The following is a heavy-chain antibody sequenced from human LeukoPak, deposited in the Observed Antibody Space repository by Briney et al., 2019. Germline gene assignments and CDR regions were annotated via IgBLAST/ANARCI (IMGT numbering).Heavy chain of an antibody. CDR2: IYTSGST. D-gene: IGHD3-22*01. J-gene: IGHJ4*02. Sequence: SETLSLTCTVSGGSISSGSYYWSWIRQPAGKGLEWIGRIYTSGSTNYNPSLKSRVTISVDTSKNQFSLKLSSVTAADTAVYYCAKTISSGYTYGYFDYWGQGTLVTVSS. V-gene: IGHV4-61*02. CDR1: GGSISSGSYY. CDR3: AKTISSGYTYGYFDY.